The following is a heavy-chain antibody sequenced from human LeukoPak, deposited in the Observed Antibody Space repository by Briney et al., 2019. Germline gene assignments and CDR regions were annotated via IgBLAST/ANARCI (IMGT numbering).Heavy chain of an antibody. CDR2: ISSSGSTI. Sequence: GGSLRLSCAASGFTFSSYEMNWVRQAPGKGLEWVSYISSSGSTIYYADSVKGRFTISRDNAKNSLYLQMNGLRAEDTAVYYCARDRARYDHWGQGTLVTVSS. J-gene: IGHJ4*02. CDR3: ARDRARYDH. CDR1: GFTFSSYE. D-gene: IGHD3-22*01. V-gene: IGHV3-48*03.